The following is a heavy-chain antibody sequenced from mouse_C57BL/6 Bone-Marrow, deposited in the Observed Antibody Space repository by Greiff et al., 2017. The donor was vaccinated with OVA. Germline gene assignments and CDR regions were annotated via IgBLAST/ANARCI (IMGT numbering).Heavy chain of an antibody. CDR1: GYTFTDYY. V-gene: IGHV1-26*01. D-gene: IGHD1-1*01. J-gene: IGHJ2*01. Sequence: VQLQQSGPELVKPGASVKISCKASGYTFTDYYMNWVKQSHGKSLEWIGDINPNNGGTSYNQKFKGKATLTVDKSSSTAYMELRSLISEDSAVYYCARDWYYGSSPFDYWGQGTTLTVSS. CDR2: INPNNGGT. CDR3: ARDWYYGSSPFDY.